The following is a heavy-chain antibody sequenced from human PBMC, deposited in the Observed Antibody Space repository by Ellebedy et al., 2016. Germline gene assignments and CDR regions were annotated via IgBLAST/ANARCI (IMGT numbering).Heavy chain of an antibody. Sequence: GESLKISXAASGFTFSRYWMSWVRQAPGKGLEWVANIKQDGGEKYYVDSVKGRFAISRDNAKNSLYLQMNSLRAEDTAVYYCARDGPLEQQLPKDYWGQGTLVTVSS. CDR3: ARDGPLEQQLPKDY. J-gene: IGHJ4*02. CDR2: IKQDGGEK. CDR1: GFTFSRYW. V-gene: IGHV3-7*01. D-gene: IGHD6-13*01.